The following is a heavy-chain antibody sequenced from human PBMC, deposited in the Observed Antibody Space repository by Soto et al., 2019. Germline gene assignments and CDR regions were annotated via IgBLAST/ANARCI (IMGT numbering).Heavy chain of an antibody. CDR2: IYYTGRT. J-gene: IGHJ3*01. Sequence: QVQLQESGPGLVKPSETLSLTCTVSGGSISYYYWSWIRQPPGKALEWIGYIYYTGRTNYSPSLRIRVTMSADTSKNQFSLTLNSVTAADTAVYYCARQVSGSFDFWGRGTMVTVSS. CDR3: ARQVSGSFDF. D-gene: IGHD6-25*01. V-gene: IGHV4-59*08. CDR1: GGSISYYY.